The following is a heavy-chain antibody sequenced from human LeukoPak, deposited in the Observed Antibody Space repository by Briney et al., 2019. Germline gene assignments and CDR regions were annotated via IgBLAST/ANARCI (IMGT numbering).Heavy chain of an antibody. J-gene: IGHJ4*02. CDR2: ISYDGSNK. CDR3: ARDGYSSGWPFDY. Sequence: PGGSLRLSCAASGFTFSSYAMHWVPQAPGKGREWGAVISYDGSNKYYADSVKGRFTISRDNSKNTLHLQMNSLRAEDTAVYYCARDGYSSGWPFDYWGQGTLVTVSS. D-gene: IGHD6-19*01. CDR1: GFTFSSYA. V-gene: IGHV3-30-3*01.